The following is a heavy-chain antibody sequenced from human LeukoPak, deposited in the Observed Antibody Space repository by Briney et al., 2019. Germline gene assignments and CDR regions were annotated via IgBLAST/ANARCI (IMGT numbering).Heavy chain of an antibody. D-gene: IGHD3-10*01. CDR1: GYTFTSYG. V-gene: IGHV1-18*01. Sequence: ASVKLSCKASGYTFTSYGISWVRQAPGQGLEWMGWISAYNGNTNYAQKLQGRVTMTTDTSTSTAYMELRSLRSDDTAVYYCARDGDLLLWFGELLTMDYWGQGTLVTVSS. J-gene: IGHJ4*02. CDR2: ISAYNGNT. CDR3: ARDGDLLLWFGELLTMDY.